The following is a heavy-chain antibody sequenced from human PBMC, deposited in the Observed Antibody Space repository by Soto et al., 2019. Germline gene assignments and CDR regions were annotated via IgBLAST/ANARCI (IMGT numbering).Heavy chain of an antibody. CDR3: ARARLSMFYDSSYNWFDP. V-gene: IGHV4-31*03. CDR2: IYYSGST. CDR1: GGSISSGGYY. J-gene: IGHJ5*02. Sequence: SETLSLTCTVSGGSISSGGYYWSWIRQHPGKGLEWIGYIYYSGSTYYNPSLERRVTISVDTSKKQFSLKLSSVTAADTAVYYCARARLSMFYDSSYNWFDPWGQGTLVTSPQ. D-gene: IGHD3-22*01.